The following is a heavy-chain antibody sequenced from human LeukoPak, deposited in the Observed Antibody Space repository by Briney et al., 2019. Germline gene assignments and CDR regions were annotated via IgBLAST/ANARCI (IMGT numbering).Heavy chain of an antibody. Sequence: GGSLRLSCAASGYTFSHYWMTWVRQAPGKGLEWVANINQDGSEEFYVDSLKGRFTISRDNAKNSLYLQINSLRADDTAIYYCARDSGRFYIDYWGQGTLVTVSS. CDR2: INQDGSEE. CDR1: GYTFSHYW. D-gene: IGHD1-26*01. J-gene: IGHJ4*02. V-gene: IGHV3-7*03. CDR3: ARDSGRFYIDY.